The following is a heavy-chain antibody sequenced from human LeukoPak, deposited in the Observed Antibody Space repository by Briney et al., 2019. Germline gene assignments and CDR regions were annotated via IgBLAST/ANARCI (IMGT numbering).Heavy chain of an antibody. CDR1: GGSISSSSYY. D-gene: IGHD4-11*01. CDR3: ASITVTTVLDY. V-gene: IGHV4-39*07. CDR2: IYYSGST. Sequence: SETLSLTCTVSGGSISSSSYYWGWIRKPPGKGLEWIGSIYYSGSTYYNPSLKSRVTISVDTSKNQFSLKLSSVTAADTAVYYCASITVTTVLDYWGQGTLDTVSS. J-gene: IGHJ4*02.